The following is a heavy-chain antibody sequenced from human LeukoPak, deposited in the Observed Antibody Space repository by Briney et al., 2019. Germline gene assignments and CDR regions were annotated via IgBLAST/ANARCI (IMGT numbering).Heavy chain of an antibody. V-gene: IGHV3-53*01. CDR2: IYSGGST. D-gene: IGHD5-12*01. CDR1: GFTVSSNY. J-gene: IGHJ4*02. Sequence: GGSLRLSCAASGFTVSSNYISWVRQAPGKGLEWVSVIYSGGSTYYADSVKGRFTISRDNSKNTLYLQMNSLRVEDTAVYYCARNENSGWGYFDYWGQGTLVTVSS. CDR3: ARNENSGWGYFDY.